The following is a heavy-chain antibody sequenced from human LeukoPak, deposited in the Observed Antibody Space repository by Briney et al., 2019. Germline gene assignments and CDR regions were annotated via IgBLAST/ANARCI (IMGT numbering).Heavy chain of an antibody. Sequence: PSETLSLTCTVPGGSISSSSYYWGWIRQPPGKGLEWIGSIYYSGSTYYNPSLKSRVTISVDTSKNQFSLKLSSVTAADTAVYYCARLEAYYYYMDVWGKGTTVTVSS. D-gene: IGHD3-3*01. CDR2: IYYSGST. J-gene: IGHJ6*03. CDR3: ARLEAYYYYMDV. V-gene: IGHV4-39*01. CDR1: GGSISSSSYY.